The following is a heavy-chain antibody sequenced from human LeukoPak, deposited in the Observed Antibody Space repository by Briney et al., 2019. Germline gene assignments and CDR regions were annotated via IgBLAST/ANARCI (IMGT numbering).Heavy chain of an antibody. J-gene: IGHJ4*02. CDR3: ARQAGYLEDYFDN. CDR1: GGSISSYY. V-gene: IGHV4-59*01. Sequence: PSETLSLTXTVSGGSISSYYWSWIRQPPGKGVEWIGYIYYSGSTNYNPSLKSRVTISLDTSKNQFSLKLSSVAAADTAVHYCARQAGYLEDYFDNWGQGTLVTVSS. CDR2: IYYSGST. D-gene: IGHD5-18*01.